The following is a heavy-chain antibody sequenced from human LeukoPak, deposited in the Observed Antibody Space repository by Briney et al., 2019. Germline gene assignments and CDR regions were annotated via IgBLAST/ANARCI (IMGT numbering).Heavy chain of an antibody. CDR1: GGTFSSYA. V-gene: IGHV1-69*04. J-gene: IGHJ5*02. D-gene: IGHD6-6*01. CDR2: IIPILGIA. Sequence: SVKVTCKASGGTFSSYAISWVRQAPGQGLEWMGRIIPILGIANYAQKFQGRVTITADKSTSTAYMELSSLRSEDTAVYYCARFRGSIAAPLGFDPWGQGTLVTVSS. CDR3: ARFRGSIAAPLGFDP.